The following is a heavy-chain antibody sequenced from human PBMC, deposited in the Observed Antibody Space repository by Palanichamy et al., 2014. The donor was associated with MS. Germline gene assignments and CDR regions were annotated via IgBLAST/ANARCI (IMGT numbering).Heavy chain of an antibody. CDR1: GFTFGNYA. Sequence: EVQLLESGGGLIQPGGSLTLSCAASGFTFGNYAMTWVRQAPGEGLQWISLISPSGGRTYYSDSVQGRFTISKDDSKKTVYLQMNSLRTDDTAIYYCAKGGGVPMVRGVMSSAFDIWGQGTRVTVSS. CDR2: ISPSGGRT. CDR3: AKGGGVPMVRGVMSSAFDI. D-gene: IGHD3-10*01. V-gene: IGHV3-23*01. J-gene: IGHJ3*02.